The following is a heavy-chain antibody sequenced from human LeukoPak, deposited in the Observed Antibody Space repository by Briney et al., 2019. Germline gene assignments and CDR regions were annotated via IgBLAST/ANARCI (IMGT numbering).Heavy chain of an antibody. CDR2: ITPSGNT. Sequence: SETLSLTCVVYGGSFSGYFWSWIRQPPGKGLEWIGEITPSGNTNYYPSLKSRVSISIDTSKKKLSLRLASVTAADSAVYYCASSFYYDSRDYWGQGTLVTVSS. CDR1: GGSFSGYF. CDR3: ASSFYYDSRDY. V-gene: IGHV4-34*01. D-gene: IGHD3-22*01. J-gene: IGHJ4*02.